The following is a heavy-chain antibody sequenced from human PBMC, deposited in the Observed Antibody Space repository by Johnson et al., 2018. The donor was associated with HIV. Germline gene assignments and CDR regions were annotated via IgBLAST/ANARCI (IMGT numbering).Heavy chain of an antibody. D-gene: IGHD2/OR15-2a*01. Sequence: QVQLVESGGGVVRRGGSLRLSCAASGFTFSSYAMHWVRQAPGKGLEWVAVISYDGSNKYYADPVKGRFTISRDNSKNTLYLQMNSLRAEDTAVYYCARDSQIYGEARDAFDIWGQGTMVTVSS. CDR2: ISYDGSNK. V-gene: IGHV3-30-3*01. CDR1: GFTFSSYA. CDR3: ARDSQIYGEARDAFDI. J-gene: IGHJ3*02.